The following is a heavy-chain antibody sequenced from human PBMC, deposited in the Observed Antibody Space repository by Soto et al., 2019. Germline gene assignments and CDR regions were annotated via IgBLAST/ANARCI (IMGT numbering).Heavy chain of an antibody. CDR3: ARQPATTYGSAGPPDV. Sequence: QLQLQESGPGLVKPSETLSLTCTVSGGSISRSSYYWGWIRQPPGKGLEWIGSIYYSGSTYYNPSLKSRVTISVDTSKNQFYLKRSSVTAADTAVYYCARQPATTYGSAGPPDVWGQGTTVTVSS. CDR2: IYYSGST. D-gene: IGHD3-10*01. J-gene: IGHJ6*02. CDR1: GGSISRSSYY. V-gene: IGHV4-39*01.